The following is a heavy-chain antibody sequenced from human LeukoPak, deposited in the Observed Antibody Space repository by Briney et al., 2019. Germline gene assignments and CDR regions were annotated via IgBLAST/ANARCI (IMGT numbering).Heavy chain of an antibody. V-gene: IGHV4-4*02. CDR2: ISHSGNI. J-gene: IGHJ4*02. CDR1: GDSISNSNW. Sequence: PSGTLSLTCAVSGDSISNSNWWSWVRQSPGKGLEWVGEISHSGNINCNPSLKSRVIISMDKSKNHFSLRLSSITAADTAVYYCARAVAATSGRFSLGYWGQGTLVTVSS. CDR3: ARAVAATSGRFSLGY. D-gene: IGHD6-19*01.